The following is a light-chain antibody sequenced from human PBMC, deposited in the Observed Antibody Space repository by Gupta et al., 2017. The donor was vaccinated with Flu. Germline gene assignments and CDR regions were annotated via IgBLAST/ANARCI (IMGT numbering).Light chain of an antibody. Sequence: QSLLTPPPSASGTPGQRVTISCSGSNAIIGRNTISWYHQLPGAAPNLLIQNYNHRPSGVPGRFSGSKAGTSASVTISGLQAEDEGDFYCASWDDSLNCPVFGGGTRLTVL. CDR3: ASWDDSLNCPV. J-gene: IGLJ3*02. CDR1: NAIIGRNT. V-gene: IGLV1-44*01. CDR2: NYN.